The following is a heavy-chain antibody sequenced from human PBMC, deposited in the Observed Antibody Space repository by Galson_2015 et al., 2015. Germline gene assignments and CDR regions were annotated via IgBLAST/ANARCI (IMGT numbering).Heavy chain of an antibody. CDR1: GFIASSNY. J-gene: IGHJ2*01. CDR3: ARAPASSLYFDL. V-gene: IGHV3-53*01. CDR2: IYSGGST. Sequence: SLRLSCAASGFIASSNYMSWVRQAPGKGLEWVSVIYSGGSTYYADSVKGRFTISRDNSKNTLYLQMNSLRAEDTAVYYCARAPASSLYFDLWAVAPWSLSPQ. D-gene: IGHD3-10*01.